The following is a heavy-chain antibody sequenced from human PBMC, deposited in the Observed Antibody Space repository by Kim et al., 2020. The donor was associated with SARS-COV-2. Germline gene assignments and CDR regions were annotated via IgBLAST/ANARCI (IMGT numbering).Heavy chain of an antibody. Sequence: YAQKLQGRVTMTTDTSTSTAYMELRSLRSDDTAVYYCARAGDAMIVGIDYWGQGTLVTVSS. J-gene: IGHJ4*02. V-gene: IGHV1-18*01. CDR3: ARAGDAMIVGIDY. D-gene: IGHD3-22*01.